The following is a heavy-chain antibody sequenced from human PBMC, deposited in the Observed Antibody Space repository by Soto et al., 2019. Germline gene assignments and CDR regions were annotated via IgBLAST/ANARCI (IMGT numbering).Heavy chain of an antibody. CDR2: IYSGGST. V-gene: IGHV3-53*01. CDR1: GFTVSSNY. D-gene: IGHD5-18*01. J-gene: IGHJ6*02. CDR3: ARGRSQLWSSYYYGMDV. Sequence: EVQLVESGGGLIQPGGSLRLSCAASGFTVSSNYMSWVRQAPGKGLEWVSVIYSGGSTYYADSVKGRFTISRDNSKNTLYLQMNSLRAEDTAVYYGARGRSQLWSSYYYGMDVWGQGTTVTVSS.